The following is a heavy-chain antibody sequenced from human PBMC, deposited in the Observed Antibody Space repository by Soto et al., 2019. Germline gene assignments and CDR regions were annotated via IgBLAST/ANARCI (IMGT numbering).Heavy chain of an antibody. CDR3: ARRREVRGVIRYYYYGMDV. CDR1: GGTFSSYA. CDR2: IIPIFGTA. J-gene: IGHJ6*02. Sequence: SVKVSCKASGGTFSSYAISWVRQAPGQGLEWMGGIIPIFGTANYAQKFQGRVTITADESTSTAYMELSSLRSEDTAVYYCARRREVRGVIRYYYYGMDVWGQGTTVTVSS. D-gene: IGHD3-10*01. V-gene: IGHV1-69*13.